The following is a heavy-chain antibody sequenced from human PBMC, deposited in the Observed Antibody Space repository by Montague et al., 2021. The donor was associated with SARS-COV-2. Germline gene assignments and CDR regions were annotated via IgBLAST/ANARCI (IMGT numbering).Heavy chain of an antibody. J-gene: IGHJ5*02. V-gene: IGHV2-5*02. CDR2: IYWDDDK. Sequence: PALVKPTQTLTLTCTFSGFSLSTSGVGVGWIRQPPGKALEWLALIYWDDDKRYSPSLKSRLTITKDTSKNQVVLTMTNMDPVDTATYYCAHRIGIAEVSNGLRFDPWGQGTLVTVSS. D-gene: IGHD6-13*01. CDR1: GFSLSTSGVG. CDR3: AHRIGIAEVSNGLRFDP.